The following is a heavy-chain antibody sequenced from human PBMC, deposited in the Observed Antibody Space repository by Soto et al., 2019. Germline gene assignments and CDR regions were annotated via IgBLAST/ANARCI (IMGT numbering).Heavy chain of an antibody. CDR2: ISYDGSNK. J-gene: IGHJ4*02. V-gene: IGHV3-30*18. CDR1: GFTFSSYG. Sequence: GGSLRLSCAASGFTFSSYGMHWVRQAPGKGLEWVAVISYDGSNKYYADSVKGRFTISRDNSKNTLYLQMNSLRAEDTAVYYCAKTLRRIVVVPAATDYWGQGTLVTVSS. CDR3: AKTLRRIVVVPAATDY. D-gene: IGHD2-2*01.